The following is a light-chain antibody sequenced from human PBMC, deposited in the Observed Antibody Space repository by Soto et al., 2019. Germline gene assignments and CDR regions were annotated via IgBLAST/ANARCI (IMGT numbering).Light chain of an antibody. CDR3: RPYRNVPIT. J-gene: IGKJ4*02. Sequence: DRVTXTCRASQGGSRKVAWYQHKPGHANRLINSGASTGATGIPDRFSDSGSGTECTLTSSSLQSEDCAHYFSRPYRNVPITFCDGSKADI. CDR1: QGGSRK. V-gene: IGKV3-15*01. CDR2: GAS.